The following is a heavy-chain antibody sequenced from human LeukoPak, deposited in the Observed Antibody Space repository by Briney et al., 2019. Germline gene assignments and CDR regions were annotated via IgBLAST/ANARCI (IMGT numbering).Heavy chain of an antibody. D-gene: IGHD3-16*01. CDR1: GFTFSKYA. V-gene: IGHV3-64*01. Sequence: PGGSLRLACAASGFTFSKYAMFWVRQAPGKGLEFVSAISSHGSSTYYANSPKGRFNISRDNSKNTLYLQMRSLRPEDTAVYYCARPLKEGGYYYGMDVWGQGTTVTVSS. CDR3: ARPLKEGGYYYGMDV. J-gene: IGHJ6*02. CDR2: ISSHGSST.